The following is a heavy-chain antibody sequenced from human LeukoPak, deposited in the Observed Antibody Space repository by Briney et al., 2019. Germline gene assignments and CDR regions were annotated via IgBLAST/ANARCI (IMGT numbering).Heavy chain of an antibody. CDR3: GRAGRYCSGGSCYGENWFDP. D-gene: IGHD2-15*01. CDR2: IHSSGNT. Sequence: SETLSLTCTVSGGSISGYYWNWIRQPPGKGLEWLGYIHSSGNTRYNPSLRSRVTMSVDTSMNQFSLKLDSVTAADTAVYYCGRAGRYCSGGSCYGENWFDPWGQGTLVTVSS. CDR1: GGSISGYY. J-gene: IGHJ5*02. V-gene: IGHV4-59*01.